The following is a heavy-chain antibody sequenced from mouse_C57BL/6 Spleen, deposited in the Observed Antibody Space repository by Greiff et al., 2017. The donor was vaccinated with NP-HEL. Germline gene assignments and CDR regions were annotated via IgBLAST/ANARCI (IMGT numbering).Heavy chain of an antibody. CDR3: ARNYGNYDYAMDY. D-gene: IGHD2-1*01. CDR2: INPSSGYT. J-gene: IGHJ4*01. Sequence: VQGVESGAELAKPGASVKLSCKASGYTFTSYWMHWVKQRPGQGLEWIGYINPSSGYTKYNQKFKDKATLTADKSSSTAYMQLSSLTYEDSAVYYCARNYGNYDYAMDYWGQGTSVTVSS. V-gene: IGHV1-7*01. CDR1: GYTFTSYW.